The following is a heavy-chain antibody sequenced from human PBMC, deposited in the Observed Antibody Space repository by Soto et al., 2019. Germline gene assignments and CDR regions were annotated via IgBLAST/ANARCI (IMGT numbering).Heavy chain of an antibody. J-gene: IGHJ4*02. V-gene: IGHV3-23*01. CDR3: VKRIGQYNYVSPFDY. D-gene: IGHD5-18*01. CDR2: LSDSGSST. Sequence: EVQLLESGGGLVQPGGSLRLSCAASGFIFSDYAMSWVRQAPGKGLEWVSALSDSGSSTYYADFVKGRFTISRDNSKNTLYLQMNSLRAEDTAVYYCVKRIGQYNYVSPFDYWGQGTLVTVSS. CDR1: GFIFSDYA.